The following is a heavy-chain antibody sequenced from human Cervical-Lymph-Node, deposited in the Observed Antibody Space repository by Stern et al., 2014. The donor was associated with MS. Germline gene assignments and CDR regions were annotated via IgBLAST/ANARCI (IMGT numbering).Heavy chain of an antibody. CDR2: YDLEEGNT. CDR3: AAASRYDALDL. V-gene: IGHV1-24*01. Sequence: QVQLVQSGAEVKKPGASLKVSCKVSGYTLTDLSMHWVRQAPGKGLEWLGGYDLEEGNTVYAQSFQGRVTMTEDTSTDTAYMELSSLRSEDTTVYHCAAASRYDALDLWGQGTVVIVSS. J-gene: IGHJ3*01. CDR1: GYTLTDLS. D-gene: IGHD1-14*01.